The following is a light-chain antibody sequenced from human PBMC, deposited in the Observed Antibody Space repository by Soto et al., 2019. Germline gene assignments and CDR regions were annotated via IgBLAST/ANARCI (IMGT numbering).Light chain of an antibody. Sequence: QSVLTQPASVSGSPGQSITISCSGTSSDIGNYNLVSWYQQHPGKAPKLMIYEVSKRPSGVSNRFSGSKSGNTASLTISGLQAEDEADYYCCSYAAGSTLWVFGGGTQLTVL. CDR3: CSYAAGSTLWV. CDR2: EVS. V-gene: IGLV2-23*02. CDR1: SSDIGNYNL. J-gene: IGLJ3*02.